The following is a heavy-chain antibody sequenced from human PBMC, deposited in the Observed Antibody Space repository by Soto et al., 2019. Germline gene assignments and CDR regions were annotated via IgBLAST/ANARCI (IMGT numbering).Heavy chain of an antibody. CDR2: IIPIFGTA. Sequence: GASVKVSCKASGGTFSSYAISWVRQAPGQGLEWMGGIIPIFGTANYAQKFQGRVTITADNSTSTAYMELSSLRSEDTAVYYCARDGGYCSSTSCPGDYWGQGTLVTVSS. D-gene: IGHD2-2*01. V-gene: IGHV1-69*06. J-gene: IGHJ4*02. CDR3: ARDGGYCSSTSCPGDY. CDR1: GGTFSSYA.